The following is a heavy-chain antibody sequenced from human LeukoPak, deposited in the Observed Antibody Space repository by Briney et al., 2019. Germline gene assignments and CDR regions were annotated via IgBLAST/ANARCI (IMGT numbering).Heavy chain of an antibody. Sequence: GASVKVSCKASGYTFTSYYMHWVRQAPGQGLEWMGIINPSGGSTSYAQKFQGRVTMTRDMSTSTVYMELSSLRSEDTAVYYCARGGEDYGSGSYPFDYWGQGTLVTVSS. CDR2: INPSGGST. CDR3: ARGGEDYGSGSYPFDY. CDR1: GYTFTSYY. J-gene: IGHJ4*02. V-gene: IGHV1-46*01. D-gene: IGHD3-10*01.